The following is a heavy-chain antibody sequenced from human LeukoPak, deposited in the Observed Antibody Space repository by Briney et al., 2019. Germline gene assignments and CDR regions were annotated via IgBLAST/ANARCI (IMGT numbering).Heavy chain of an antibody. J-gene: IGHJ4*02. CDR3: ARGGIGRAYWSGGSCYDNSFGN. V-gene: IGHV1-8*01. D-gene: IGHD2-15*01. CDR2: MNPNSGNT. Sequence: ASVKVSCKASGYTFTSYDFNWVRQATGQGLEWMGWMNPNSGNTGYAQKFQGRVTMTRNTSISTAYMELSSLRSEDTAVYYCARGGIGRAYWSGGSCYDNSFGNWGQGTLVTVSS. CDR1: GYTFTSYD.